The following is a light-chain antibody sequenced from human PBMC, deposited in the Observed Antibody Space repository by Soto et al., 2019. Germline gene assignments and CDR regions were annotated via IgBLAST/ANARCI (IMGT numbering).Light chain of an antibody. CDR2: GAS. V-gene: IGKV3-15*01. J-gene: IGKJ1*01. CDR3: QQYKNWGT. CDR1: QSVSSN. Sequence: EIVMTQSPATLSVAPGERATLSCRASQSVSSNLAWYQQKPGQAPRLLIYGASTRATGIPARFSGSGSGTEFTLTISSLQSEDFAVYHWQQYKNWGTFGQGTKVEIK.